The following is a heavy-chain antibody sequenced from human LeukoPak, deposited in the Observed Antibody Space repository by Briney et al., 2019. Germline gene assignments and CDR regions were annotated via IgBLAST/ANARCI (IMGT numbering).Heavy chain of an antibody. V-gene: IGHV3-53*01. J-gene: IGHJ4*02. CDR1: GFTVSTHY. CDR2: IYSGGST. Sequence: GGSLRLSCAASGFTVSTHYMSWVRQAPGKGLEWVSVIYSGGSTSYADSVKGRFTVSRDNSKNTLYLQMNSLRAEDTAVYYCASTYSSGYYYYFDYWGQGTLVTVSS. CDR3: ASTYSSGYYYYFDY. D-gene: IGHD3-22*01.